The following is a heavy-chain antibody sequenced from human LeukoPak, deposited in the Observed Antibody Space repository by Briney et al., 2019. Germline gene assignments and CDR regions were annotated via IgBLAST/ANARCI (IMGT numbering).Heavy chain of an antibody. V-gene: IGHV4-39*01. D-gene: IGHD4-11*01. CDR3: ARTEYDYNNYAYYYGMDV. CDR1: GGSISSSSYY. Sequence: SETLSLTCTVSGGSISSSSYYWGWIRQPPGKGLEWIGSIYYSGSTYYNPSLKSRVTISVDTSKNQFSLKLSSVTAADTAMYYCARTEYDYNNYAYYYGMDVWGQGTTVTVSS. CDR2: IYYSGST. J-gene: IGHJ6*02.